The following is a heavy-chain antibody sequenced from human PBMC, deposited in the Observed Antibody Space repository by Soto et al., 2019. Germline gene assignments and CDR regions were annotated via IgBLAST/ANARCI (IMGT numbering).Heavy chain of an antibody. CDR2: IAYDGSKK. D-gene: IGHD3-22*01. CDR1: GFSFSPYA. CDR3: AREADLFRYDSGGYYDY. Sequence: QVQLVESGGGVVQPGQSLRLSCAASGFSFSPYAMHWVRQAPGKGLDWVAGIAYDGSKKFYADSVKGRFTISRDNSKNTLYMQMNSLRAEDTAVYYCAREADLFRYDSGGYYDYWRQGTLVHVSS. V-gene: IGHV3-30-3*01. J-gene: IGHJ4*02.